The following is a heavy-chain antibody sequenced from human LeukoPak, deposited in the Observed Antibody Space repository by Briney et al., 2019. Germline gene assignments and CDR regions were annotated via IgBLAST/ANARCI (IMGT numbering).Heavy chain of an antibody. CDR2: VYYSGST. J-gene: IGHJ3*02. CDR3: ARTRITIFGVVIPDAFDI. Sequence: PSETLSLTFTVSGGSISTYYWSWIRQPPGKGLEWIGYVYYSGSTNYNPSLESRVTISLDTSKNQFSLKLSSVTAADTAVYYCARTRITIFGVVIPDAFDIWGQGTMVTVSS. V-gene: IGHV4-59*01. D-gene: IGHD3-3*01. CDR1: GGSISTYY.